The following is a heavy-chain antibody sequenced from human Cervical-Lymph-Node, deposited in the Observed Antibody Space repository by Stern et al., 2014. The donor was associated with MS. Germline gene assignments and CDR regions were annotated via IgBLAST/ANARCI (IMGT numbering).Heavy chain of an antibody. V-gene: IGHV1-3*01. Sequence: VQLLESGAEVKKPGASVKVSCKASGYTFTSYAMHWVRQAPGQRLEWMGWINAGNGNTKYSQKFQGRVTITRDTSASTAYMELSSLRSEDTAVYYCARDKRWLQFYYYYGMDVWGQGTTVTVSS. CDR2: INAGNGNT. D-gene: IGHD5-24*01. CDR1: GYTFTSYA. CDR3: ARDKRWLQFYYYYGMDV. J-gene: IGHJ6*02.